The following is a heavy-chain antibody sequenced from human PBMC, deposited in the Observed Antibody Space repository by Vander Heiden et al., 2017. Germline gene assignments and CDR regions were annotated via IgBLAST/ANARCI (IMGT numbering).Heavy chain of an antibody. CDR3: ARVVWSSGNYPFDY. V-gene: IGHV4-38-2*01. J-gene: IGHJ4*01. D-gene: IGHD6-19*01. Sequence: QVQLQESGPGLVKPSETLSLTCAVAGYSISSGYYWGWIRQPPGKGLEWIGSIYHSGSTYYNPSLKSRVTISVDTSKNQLSLKLSSVTAADTAVYYCARVVWSSGNYPFDYWGHGTLVTVSS. CDR1: GYSISSGYY. CDR2: IYHSGST.